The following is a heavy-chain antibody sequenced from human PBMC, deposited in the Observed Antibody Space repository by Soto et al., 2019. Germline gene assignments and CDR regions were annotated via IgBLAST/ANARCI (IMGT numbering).Heavy chain of an antibody. D-gene: IGHD1-1*01. J-gene: IGHJ4*02. CDR2: IYYSGST. CDR3: AREGELASIDY. CDR1: GGSISSGDYY. V-gene: IGHV4-30-4*01. Sequence: LSLTFTVSGGSISSGDYYWSWIRQPPGKVLEWIGYIYYSGSTYYNPSLKSRVTISVDTSKNQFSLKLSSVTAADTAVYYCAREGELASIDYWGQGTLVTVSS.